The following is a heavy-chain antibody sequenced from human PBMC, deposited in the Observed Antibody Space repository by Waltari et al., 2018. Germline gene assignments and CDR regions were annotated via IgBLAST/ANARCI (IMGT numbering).Heavy chain of an antibody. CDR2: IRSKAYGGTT. J-gene: IGHJ6*02. CDR1: GFTFGDYA. CDR3: TSTWFRELSSYFGMDV. Sequence: EVQLVESGGGLVQPGRSLRLSCTASGFTFGDYAMSWFRQAPGKGLEWVGFIRSKAYGGTTEYAASVKGRFTISRDDSKSIAYLQMNSLKTEDTAVYYCTSTWFRELSSYFGMDVWGQGTTVTVSS. D-gene: IGHD3-10*01. V-gene: IGHV3-49*03.